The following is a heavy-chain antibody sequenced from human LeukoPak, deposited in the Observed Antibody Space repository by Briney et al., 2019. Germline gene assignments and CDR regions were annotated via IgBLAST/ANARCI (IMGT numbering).Heavy chain of an antibody. CDR1: GYTFTGYY. CDR3: AREDDYGSNSYDY. J-gene: IGHJ4*02. V-gene: IGHV1-2*02. CDR2: VNPNSGGT. Sequence: GSSVKVSCKASGYTFTGYYIHWVRQAPAQGLEWMGWVNPNSGGTNYAQKFQGRVTMTRDTSISTAYMELSRLRSDDTAVYYCAREDDYGSNSYDYWGQGSLVTVSS. D-gene: IGHD4-23*01.